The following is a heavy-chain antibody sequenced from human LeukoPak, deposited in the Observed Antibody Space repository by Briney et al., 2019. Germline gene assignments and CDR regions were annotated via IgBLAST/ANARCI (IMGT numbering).Heavy chain of an antibody. CDR2: ISPSGSV. J-gene: IGHJ4*02. CDR3: ARAGQGYCTSASCYLSLDY. Sequence: SETLSLTCTVSGGSISSSSYYWSWIRQPAGKGLEWIGRISPSGSVNYNPSLKSRVAISVDKSKNQFSLNLISVTAADTAVYYCARAGQGYCTSASCYLSLDYWGQGTLVTVSS. D-gene: IGHD2-2*01. CDR1: GGSISSSSYY. V-gene: IGHV4-61*02.